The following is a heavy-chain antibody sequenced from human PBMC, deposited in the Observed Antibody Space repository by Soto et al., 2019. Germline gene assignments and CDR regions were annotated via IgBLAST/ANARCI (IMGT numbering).Heavy chain of an antibody. CDR3: EKGTSFTFSIDWSAP. Sequence: EVQLLESGGGLVQPGGSLRLSCAASGFTFSSYAMSWVRQAPGKGLEWVSAISGSGGSTYYADSVKGRFTISRDNSKNPLYLKMNSRRAEDRAVYYGEKGTSFTFSIDWSAPGGKGPLVTVPS. J-gene: IGHJ5*02. CDR2: ISGSGGST. V-gene: IGHV3-23*01. D-gene: IGHD3-16*01. CDR1: GFTFSSYA.